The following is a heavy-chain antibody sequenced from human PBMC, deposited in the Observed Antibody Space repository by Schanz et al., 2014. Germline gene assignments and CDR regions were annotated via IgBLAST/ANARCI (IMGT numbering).Heavy chain of an antibody. Sequence: EVQVVESGGGLVQPGGSLRLSCAASGFTFSNAWMTWVRQAPGKGLEWVSSISGSRTYIFYADSVKGRFTISRDNAQNSLYLQMHSLRAEDTAVYYCAKGFGGYDLVLDYWGQGTLVTVSS. CDR3: AKGFGGYDLVLDY. CDR1: GFTFSNAW. D-gene: IGHD5-12*01. J-gene: IGHJ4*02. CDR2: ISGSRTYI. V-gene: IGHV3-21*01.